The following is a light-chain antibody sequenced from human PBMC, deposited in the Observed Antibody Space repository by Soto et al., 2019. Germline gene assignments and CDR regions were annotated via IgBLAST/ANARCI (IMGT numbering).Light chain of an antibody. V-gene: IGLV2-14*01. CDR2: EVR. CDR3: SSYTASNTYV. J-gene: IGLJ1*01. Sequence: QSALTQPASVSGSPGQSITISCTATSSDGGGYNYVSWYQQHPGTAPKLMIYEVRLRPSGISIRFSGSKSGNTASLTISGLQAEDEADYYCSSYTASNTYVFGPGTKVTVL. CDR1: SSDGGGYNY.